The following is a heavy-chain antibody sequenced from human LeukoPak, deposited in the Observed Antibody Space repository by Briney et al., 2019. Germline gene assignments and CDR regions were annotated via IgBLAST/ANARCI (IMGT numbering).Heavy chain of an antibody. V-gene: IGHV3-30*02. CDR2: IRYDGTNK. D-gene: IGHD3-10*01. Sequence: TGGSLRLSCAASGFTFTSYGIHWVRQAPGKGLEWVAFIRYDGTNKYYADSVKGRFTISRDNSKNTLYLQMNSLRSEDTAVYYCATANYGSGISVIDYWGQGTLVTVSS. CDR1: GFTFTSYG. CDR3: ATANYGSGISVIDY. J-gene: IGHJ4*02.